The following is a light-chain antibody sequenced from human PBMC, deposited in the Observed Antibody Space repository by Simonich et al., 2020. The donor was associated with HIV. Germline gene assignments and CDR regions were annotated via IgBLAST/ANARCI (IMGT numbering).Light chain of an antibody. CDR3: QQYYGAPIT. CDR1: QSIGSS. V-gene: IGKV6D-21*02. CDR2: YAS. J-gene: IGKJ5*01. Sequence: EIVLTQSPDFQSVTPKEKVTITCRASQSIGSSLHWYQQKPDQSPKLLIKYASQSISGVPSRFSGSGSGTDFTLIISSLQAEDVAVYYCQQYYGAPITFGQGTRLEIK.